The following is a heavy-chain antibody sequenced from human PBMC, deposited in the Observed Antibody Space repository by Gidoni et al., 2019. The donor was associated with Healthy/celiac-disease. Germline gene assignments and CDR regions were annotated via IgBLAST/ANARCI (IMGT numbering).Heavy chain of an antibody. D-gene: IGHD6-13*01. Sequence: EVQLVESGGGLVQPGRSLRLSCAASGFTFDDYAMHWVRQAPGKGLEGVSGISWNSGSIGYADSVKGRFTISRDNAKNSLYLQMNSLRAEDTALYYCAKGLYSSSWYPYFQHWGQGTLVTVSS. CDR3: AKGLYSSSWYPYFQH. CDR1: GFTFDDYA. CDR2: ISWNSGSI. V-gene: IGHV3-9*01. J-gene: IGHJ1*01.